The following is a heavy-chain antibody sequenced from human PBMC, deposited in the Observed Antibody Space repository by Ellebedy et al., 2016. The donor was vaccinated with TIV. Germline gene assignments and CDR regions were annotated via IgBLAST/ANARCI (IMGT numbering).Heavy chain of an antibody. V-gene: IGHV1-46*01. Sequence: AASVKVSCKASGYTFTNYYMNWVRQAPGQGLEWMGIIHTSGGSTTYAQKFQGRVTMTRNTSTSTVYMELRSLTSEDTAVYYCAREDLIASSSPDHYGKDVWGHGTTVTVSS. CDR1: GYTFTNYY. J-gene: IGHJ6*01. CDR2: IHTSGGST. CDR3: AREDLIASSSPDHYGKDV. D-gene: IGHD6-6*01.